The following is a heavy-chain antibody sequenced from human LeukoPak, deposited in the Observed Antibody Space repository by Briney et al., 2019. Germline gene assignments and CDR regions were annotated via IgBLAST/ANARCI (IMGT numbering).Heavy chain of an antibody. Sequence: GGSLRLSCAASGFTFSSYAMSWVRQAPGKGLEWVSAISGSGGSTYYADSVKGRFTISRDNSKNTLYLQMNSLRAEDTAVYYCARDRGSYCSGGSCYSGGYFDYWGQGTLVTVSS. J-gene: IGHJ4*02. CDR3: ARDRGSYCSGGSCYSGGYFDY. D-gene: IGHD2-15*01. CDR2: ISGSGGST. V-gene: IGHV3-23*01. CDR1: GFTFSSYA.